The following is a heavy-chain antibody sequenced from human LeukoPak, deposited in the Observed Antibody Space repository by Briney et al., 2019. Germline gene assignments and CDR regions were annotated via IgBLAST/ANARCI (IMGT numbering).Heavy chain of an antibody. V-gene: IGHV4-39*07. D-gene: IGHD3-10*01. CDR3: ARDWWGSGSRKNWFDP. CDR2: IYHSGST. CDR1: GGSISSNSYY. J-gene: IGHJ5*02. Sequence: PSETLSLTCAVSGGSISSNSYYWGWIRQPPGKGLEWIGSIYHSGSTYYNPSLKSRVTISVDTSKNQFSLKLSSVTAADTAVYYCARDWWGSGSRKNWFDPWGQGTLVTVSS.